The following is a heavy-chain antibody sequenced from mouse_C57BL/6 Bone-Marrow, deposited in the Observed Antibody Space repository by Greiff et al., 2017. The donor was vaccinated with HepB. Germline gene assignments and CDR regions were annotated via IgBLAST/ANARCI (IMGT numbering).Heavy chain of an antibody. V-gene: IGHV5-2*03. CDR1: EYEFPSHD. J-gene: IGHJ1*03. CDR2: INSDGGST. D-gene: IGHD1-1*01. Sequence: EVKLVESGGGLVQPGESLKLSCESNEYEFPSHDMSWVRKTPEKRLELVAAINSDGGSTYYPDTMERRFIISRDNTKKTLYLQMSSLRSEDTALYYCARGGDYYGSHWYFDVWGTGTTVTVSS. CDR3: ARGGDYYGSHWYFDV.